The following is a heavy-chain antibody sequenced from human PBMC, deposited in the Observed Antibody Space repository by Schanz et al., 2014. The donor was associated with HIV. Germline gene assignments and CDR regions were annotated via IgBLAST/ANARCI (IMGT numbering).Heavy chain of an antibody. Sequence: EVQLVESGGGLVQPGRSLRLSCVASGFIFDDYAMHWVRQAPGKGLEWVSGINWRSDSIGYADSVKGRFTISRDNSKNTLYLQMNSLRAEDTAVYYCAKDPNDREKAFDYWGQGTLVTVSS. J-gene: IGHJ4*02. CDR3: AKDPNDREKAFDY. D-gene: IGHD3-22*01. CDR2: INWRSDSI. CDR1: GFIFDDYA. V-gene: IGHV3-9*01.